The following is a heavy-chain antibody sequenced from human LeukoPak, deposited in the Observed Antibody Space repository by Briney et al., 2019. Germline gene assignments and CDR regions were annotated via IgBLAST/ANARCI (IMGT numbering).Heavy chain of an antibody. CDR2: IYSGGST. CDR3: AKDLSGSYFAEYFQH. V-gene: IGHV3-53*01. Sequence: GGSLRLSCAASGFAFGGYGLHWVRQAPGKGLEWVSVIYSGGSTYYADSVKGRFTISRDNSKNTLYLQMNSLRAEDTAVYYCAKDLSGSYFAEYFQHWGQGTLVTVSS. J-gene: IGHJ1*01. D-gene: IGHD1-26*01. CDR1: GFAFGGYG.